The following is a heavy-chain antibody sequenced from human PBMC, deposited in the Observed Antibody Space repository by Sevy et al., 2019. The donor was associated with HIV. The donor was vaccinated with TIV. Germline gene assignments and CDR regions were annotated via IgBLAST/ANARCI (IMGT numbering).Heavy chain of an antibody. J-gene: IGHJ6*02. CDR2: IKQDGSEK. CDR1: DFTFSNYW. CDR3: ARGGGYYDYYAMDV. Sequence: GGSLRLSCAASDFTFSNYWMRWVRQTPGKGLEWVANIKQDGSEKYYVDSVKGRFTIARDNAKNSLYLKMNSLNGEDTALYYWARGGGYYDYYAMDVWGQGTTVTVSS. V-gene: IGHV3-7*04. D-gene: IGHD3-16*01.